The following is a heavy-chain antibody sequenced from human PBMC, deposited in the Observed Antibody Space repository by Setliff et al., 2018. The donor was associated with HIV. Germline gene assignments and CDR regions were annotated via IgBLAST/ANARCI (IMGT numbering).Heavy chain of an antibody. J-gene: IGHJ4*02. CDR3: ARHDSGGYYSLDY. CDR2: VFHEGYT. V-gene: IGHV4-39*01. CDR1: GGPIISFYYY. D-gene: IGHD3-22*01. Sequence: SETLSLTCTVSGGPIISFYYYWGWIRQSPGKGLEWIGSVFHEGYTYFHPSLESRVTISIDTSKSQFSLMLKSVTAADTAVYYCARHDSGGYYSLDYWGQGTLVTVSS.